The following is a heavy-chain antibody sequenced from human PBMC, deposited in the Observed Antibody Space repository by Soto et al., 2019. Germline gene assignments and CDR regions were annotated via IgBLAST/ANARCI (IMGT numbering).Heavy chain of an antibody. CDR2: IIPIFRTP. CDR3: ARDKDRPRLGGNYYYIMDV. J-gene: IGHJ6*02. V-gene: IGHV1-69*12. CDR1: GGTFSSYA. Sequence: QVQLVQSGAEVKKPGSSVKVSCKASGGTFSSYAISWVRQAPGQGLEWMGGIIPIFRTPDYAQKLQGRVTITADESTSTAYMELSSLRSEDTAVYFCARDKDRPRLGGNYYYIMDVWGQGTTVTVSS. D-gene: IGHD5-12*01.